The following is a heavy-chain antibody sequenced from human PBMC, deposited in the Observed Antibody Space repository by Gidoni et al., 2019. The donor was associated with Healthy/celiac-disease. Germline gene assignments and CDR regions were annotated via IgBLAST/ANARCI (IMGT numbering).Heavy chain of an antibody. CDR3: ARVQLVRDYYYYMDV. V-gene: IGHV1-3*01. CDR1: GYTFTSYA. Sequence: QVQLVQSGAEVKKPGASVKGSCKASGYTFTSYAMPWVRQAPGQRLEWMGWINAGNGNTNYSQQFQGRVTITRDTSASTAYMELRSLRSEDTAVYYCARVQLVRDYYYYMDVWGKGTTVTVSS. CDR2: INAGNGNT. D-gene: IGHD6-13*01. J-gene: IGHJ6*03.